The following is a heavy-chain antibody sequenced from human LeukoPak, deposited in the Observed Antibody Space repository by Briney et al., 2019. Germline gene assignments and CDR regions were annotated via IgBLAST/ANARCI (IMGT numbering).Heavy chain of an antibody. CDR2: IYFRGTS. J-gene: IGHJ4*02. CDR1: GGSMSTYY. Sequence: SETLSLTCTVSGGSMSTYYWSWIRHRPAQGMEWIWYIYFRGTSNYTPSSKSRVTMSVDTSTNQFSLRLSSVTAADTAVYYCARHVRGGYNFLDYWGQGNLVTVSS. D-gene: IGHD5-24*01. CDR3: ARHVRGGYNFLDY. V-gene: IGHV4-59*08.